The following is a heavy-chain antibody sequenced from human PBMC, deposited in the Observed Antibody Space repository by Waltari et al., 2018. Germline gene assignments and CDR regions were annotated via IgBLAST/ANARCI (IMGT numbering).Heavy chain of an antibody. J-gene: IGHJ4*02. CDR3: ARLRRGYDFWSGYANPRRGYFDY. V-gene: IGHV5-51*03. CDR1: GYSFTSYW. Sequence: EVQLVQSGAEVKKPGESLKISCKGSGYSFTSYWNGWVRQMPGKGPAGTGIIYPGDSDTRYSPSFQGQVTSSADKSISTAYLQWSSLKASDTAMYYCARLRRGYDFWSGYANPRRGYFDYWGQGTLVTVSS. D-gene: IGHD3-3*01. CDR2: IYPGDSDT.